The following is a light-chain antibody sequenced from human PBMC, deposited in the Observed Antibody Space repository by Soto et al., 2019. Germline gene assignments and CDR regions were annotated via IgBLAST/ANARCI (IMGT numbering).Light chain of an antibody. CDR1: QSITNN. CDR3: QQYYNWPPF. V-gene: IGKV3-15*01. Sequence: EIVMTQSPATLSVSPGERATLSCRASQSITNNLAWYQQKPGQAPRLLIYGASTRATGIPARFSGSGSGTDFTLTISSLQSEDFAVYHCQQYYNWPPFFGQGTKLEIK. CDR2: GAS. J-gene: IGKJ2*01.